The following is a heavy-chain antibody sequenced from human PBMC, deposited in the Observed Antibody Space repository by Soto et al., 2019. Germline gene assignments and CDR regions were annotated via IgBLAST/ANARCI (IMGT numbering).Heavy chain of an antibody. V-gene: IGHV1-69*06. CDR2: IIPISGTT. J-gene: IGHJ4*02. Sequence: QVQLGQSGAEVKRPESSMKVSCKPSGGTFNNYASNWVRQAPGQGLEWMGAIIPISGTTKYAQKYQGRVTITADKSTSTVSMELSSLRSEDTAVYYCARWGGLSCSGAVGFKKPFAYGGQGTLVTVSS. CDR1: GGTFNNYA. CDR3: ARWGGLSCSGAVGFKKPFAY. D-gene: IGHD2-15*01.